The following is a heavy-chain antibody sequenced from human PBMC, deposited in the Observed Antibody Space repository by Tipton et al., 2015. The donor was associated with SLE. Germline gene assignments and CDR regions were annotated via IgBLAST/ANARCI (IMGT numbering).Heavy chain of an antibody. D-gene: IGHD2-2*01. J-gene: IGHJ4*02. V-gene: IGHV4-4*07. CDR1: GGSISNYY. CDR2: FYTSERT. Sequence: TLSLTCSVSVSGGSISNYYWHWIRQPAGQGLEWIGRFYTSERTNYNPSLKSRITMSVDTSKNQFSLKLSSVTAADTAVYYCARALTSAQGFYFESWGQGTLVTVSS. CDR3: ARALTSAQGFYFES.